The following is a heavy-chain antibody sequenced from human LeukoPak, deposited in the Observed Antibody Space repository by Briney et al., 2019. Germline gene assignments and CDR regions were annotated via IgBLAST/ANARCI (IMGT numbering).Heavy chain of an antibody. CDR2: IYPGDSDT. V-gene: IGHV5-51*01. CDR1: GXTFTTYW. CDR3: ARHLGHAEYFQH. Sequence: GESLKISCKGSGXTFTTYWIAWVRQMPGKGLEWMGMIYPGDSDTRYSPSFQGQVTISADKSISTAYLQWSSLKASDTAMYYCARHLGHAEYFQHWGQGTLVTVSS. D-gene: IGHD3-16*01. J-gene: IGHJ1*01.